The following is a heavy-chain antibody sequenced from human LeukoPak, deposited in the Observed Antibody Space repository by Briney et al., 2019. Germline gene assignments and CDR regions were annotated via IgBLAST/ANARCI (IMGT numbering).Heavy chain of an antibody. CDR1: GFTFSSYA. D-gene: IGHD1-26*01. CDR3: ARLVGDRTIYDY. Sequence: GGSLRLSCAASGFTFSSYAMSWVRQAPGKGLEWVSAISGSGGSTYYADSVKGRFTISRDNTKNSLYLQMNSLRVEDTAVYYCARLVGDRTIYDYWGQGALVTVSS. V-gene: IGHV3-23*01. J-gene: IGHJ4*02. CDR2: ISGSGGST.